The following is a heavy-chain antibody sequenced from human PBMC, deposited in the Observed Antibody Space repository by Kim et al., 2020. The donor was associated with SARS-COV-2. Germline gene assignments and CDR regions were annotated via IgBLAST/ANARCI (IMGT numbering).Heavy chain of an antibody. J-gene: IGHJ5*02. V-gene: IGHV4-34*01. CDR3: ARDITMVRGGFDP. D-gene: IGHD3-10*01. CDR2: INHSGST. Sequence: SETLSLTCAVYGGSFSGYYWSWIRQPPGKGLEWIGEINHSGSTNYNPSLKSRVTISVDTSKNQFSLKLSSVTAADTAVYYCARDITMVRGGFDPWGQGTLVTVSS. CDR1: GGSFSGYY.